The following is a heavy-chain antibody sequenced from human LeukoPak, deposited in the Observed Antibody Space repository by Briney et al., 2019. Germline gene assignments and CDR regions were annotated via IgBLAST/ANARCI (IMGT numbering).Heavy chain of an antibody. J-gene: IGHJ4*02. V-gene: IGHV3-11*04. CDR1: GFTFSDSY. Sequence: GGSLRLSCAASGFTFSDSYMTWVRQAPGKGVEWVAYISGSGHDINYSESAKGRFTISRDNAKNSLYLQMSSLRVEDTAVYYCTRDPRPLDSWGQGTLVTVSS. CDR3: TRDPRPLDS. D-gene: IGHD6-6*01. CDR2: ISGSGHDI.